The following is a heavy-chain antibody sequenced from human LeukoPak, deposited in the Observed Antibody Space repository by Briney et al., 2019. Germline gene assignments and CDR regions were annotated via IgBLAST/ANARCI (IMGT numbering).Heavy chain of an antibody. CDR2: ISYDGTNK. J-gene: IGHJ4*02. CDR3: ARGAPPDN. CDR1: GFTFSDYA. Sequence: PGRSLRLSCAASGFTFSDYAMYWVRQAPGKGLEWVAVISYDGTNKYYADSVKGRSTISRDNSKNTLHLQMDSLRAEDTAVYYCARGAPPDNWGQGTLVTVSS. V-gene: IGHV3-30*04.